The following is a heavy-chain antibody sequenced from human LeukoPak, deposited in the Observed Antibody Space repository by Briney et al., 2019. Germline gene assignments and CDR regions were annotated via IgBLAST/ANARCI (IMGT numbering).Heavy chain of an antibody. CDR2: IGWNGRSI. J-gene: IGHJ6*02. V-gene: IGHV3-9*01. CDR3: AKDSDYFGSGSYYNFWDV. Sequence: QAGGSLRLSCEASGFSFDDFDMHWVRHAPGKGLEWVPRIGWNGRSIHYADSVKGRFTISRDNAKNSLYLQMNSLRAEDTALYYCAKDSDYFGSGSYYNFWDVWGQGTTVIVSS. D-gene: IGHD3-10*01. CDR1: GFSFDDFD.